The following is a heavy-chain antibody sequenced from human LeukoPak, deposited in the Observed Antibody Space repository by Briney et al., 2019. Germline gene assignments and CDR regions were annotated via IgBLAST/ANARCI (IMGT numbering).Heavy chain of an antibody. D-gene: IGHD1-26*01. CDR1: DDSMSSFY. CDR3: ARRVVGAFFDY. J-gene: IGHJ4*02. CDR2: IYYSGST. V-gene: IGHV4-39*01. Sequence: SETLSLTCTVSDDSMSSFYWSWIRQPPGKGLEWIGSIYYSGSTYYNPSLKSRVTISVDTSKNQFSLKLSSVTAADTAVYYCARRVVGAFFDYWGQGTLVTVSS.